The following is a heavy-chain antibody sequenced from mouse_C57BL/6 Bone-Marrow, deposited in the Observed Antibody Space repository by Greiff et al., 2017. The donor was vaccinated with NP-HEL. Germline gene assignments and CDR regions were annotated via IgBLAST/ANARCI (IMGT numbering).Heavy chain of an antibody. CDR2: IDPEDGET. CDR1: GFNITDYY. Sequence: VQLKQSGAELVKPGASVKLSCTASGFNITDYYMHWVKQRTEQGLEWIGRIDPEDGETKYAPKFQGKATITADTSSNTAYLQLSSLTSEDTAVYYCARKGLTTVVAKGGWFAYWGQGTLVTVSA. V-gene: IGHV14-2*01. CDR3: ARKGLTTVVAKGGWFAY. J-gene: IGHJ3*01. D-gene: IGHD1-1*01.